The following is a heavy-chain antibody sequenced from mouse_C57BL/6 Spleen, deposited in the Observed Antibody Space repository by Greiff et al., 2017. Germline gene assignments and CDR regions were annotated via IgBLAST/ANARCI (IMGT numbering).Heavy chain of an antibody. CDR3: TRWNYYSNRYFDY. D-gene: IGHD2-5*01. J-gene: IGHJ2*01. CDR2: IDPETGGT. Sequence: QVQLQQSGAELVRPGASVTLSCKASGYTFTDYEMHLVKQTPVHGLEWIGAIDPETGGTAYNQKFKGKAILTADKSSSTAYMELRSLTSEDSAVYYCTRWNYYSNRYFDYWGQGTTLTVSS. CDR1: GYTFTDYE. V-gene: IGHV1-15*01.